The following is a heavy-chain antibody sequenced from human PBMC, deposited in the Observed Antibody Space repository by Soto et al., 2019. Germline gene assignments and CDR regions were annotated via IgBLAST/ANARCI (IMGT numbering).Heavy chain of an antibody. J-gene: IGHJ6*02. Sequence: GGSLRLSCAASGFTFSDYYMSWIRQAPGKGLEWVSYISSSSSYTNYADSVKGRFTISRANAKNSLYLQMNSLRAEDTAVYYCARDMVRGVLPHDYGMDVWGQGTTVTVSS. CDR1: GFTFSDYY. CDR2: ISSSSSYT. V-gene: IGHV3-11*05. D-gene: IGHD3-10*01. CDR3: ARDMVRGVLPHDYGMDV.